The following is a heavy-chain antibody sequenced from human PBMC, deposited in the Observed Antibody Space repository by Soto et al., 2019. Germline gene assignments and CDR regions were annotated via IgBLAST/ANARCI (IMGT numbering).Heavy chain of an antibody. CDR3: ARDGERYCSGGSCYSHYYYYGMDV. J-gene: IGHJ6*02. V-gene: IGHV1-18*01. D-gene: IGHD2-15*01. CDR2: ISAYNGNT. CDR1: GYTFTSYG. Sequence: ASVKVSCKASGYTFTSYGISWVRQASGQGLEWMGWISAYNGNTNYAQKLQGRVTMTTDTSTSTAYMELRSLRSDDTAVYYCARDGERYCSGGSCYSHYYYYGMDVWG.